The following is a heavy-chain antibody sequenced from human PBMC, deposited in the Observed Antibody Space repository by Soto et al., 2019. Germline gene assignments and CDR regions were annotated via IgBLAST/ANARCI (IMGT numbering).Heavy chain of an antibody. CDR3: AKDIGITIFGVPNNWFDP. CDR2: TYYRSKWYN. Sequence: LQTLSLTCAISGDSVSSSSAAWNWIRQSPSKGLEWLGRTYYRSKWYNDYAVSVKSRITINPDTSKNQFSLQLNPVTPEDTAVYYCAKDIGITIFGVPNNWFDPWGKGTLVTVSS. J-gene: IGHJ5*02. V-gene: IGHV6-1*01. D-gene: IGHD3-3*01. CDR1: GDSVSSSSAA.